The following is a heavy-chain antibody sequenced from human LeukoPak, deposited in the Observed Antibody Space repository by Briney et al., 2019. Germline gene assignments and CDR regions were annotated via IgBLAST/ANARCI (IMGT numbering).Heavy chain of an antibody. CDR1: GFTFSSYA. CDR2: ISGSGGST. Sequence: GILRLSCAASGFTFSSYAMSWVRQAPGKGLEWVSAISGSGGSTYYADSVKGRFTISRDNSKNTLYLQMNSLRAEDTAVYYCAKTAPNDYYDSSGYSFDYWGQGTLVTVSS. D-gene: IGHD3-22*01. J-gene: IGHJ4*02. CDR3: AKTAPNDYYDSSGYSFDY. V-gene: IGHV3-23*01.